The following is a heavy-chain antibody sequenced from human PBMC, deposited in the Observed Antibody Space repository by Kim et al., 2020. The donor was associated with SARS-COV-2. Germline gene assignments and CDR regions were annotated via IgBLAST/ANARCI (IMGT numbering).Heavy chain of an antibody. CDR3: ARAGIAVAQGYFDY. Sequence: SETLSLTCAVYGGSFSGYYWSWIRQPPGKGLEWIGEINHSGSTNYNPSLKSRVTISADTSKNQFSLKLSSVTAADTAVYYCARAGIAVAQGYFDYWGQGTLVTLSS. V-gene: IGHV4-34*01. J-gene: IGHJ4*02. CDR1: GGSFSGYY. CDR2: INHSGST. D-gene: IGHD6-19*01.